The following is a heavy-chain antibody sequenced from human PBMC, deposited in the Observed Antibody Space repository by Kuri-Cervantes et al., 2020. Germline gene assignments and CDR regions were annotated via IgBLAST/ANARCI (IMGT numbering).Heavy chain of an antibody. CDR1: GGSISSSSYY. V-gene: IGHV4-39*07. D-gene: IGHD2-15*01. CDR3: ARVGGVAAMAFDI. Sequence: SETLSLTCTVSGGSISSSSYYWGWIRQPPGKGLEWIGYIYHSGSTYYNPSLKSRVTISVDRSKNQPSLKLSSVTAADTAVYYCARVGGVAAMAFDIWGQGTMVTVSS. CDR2: IYHSGST. J-gene: IGHJ3*02.